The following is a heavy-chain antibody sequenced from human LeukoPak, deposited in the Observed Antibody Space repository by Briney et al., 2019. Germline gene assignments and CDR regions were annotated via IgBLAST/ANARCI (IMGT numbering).Heavy chain of an antibody. CDR3: ARDLIVGATIDY. CDR2: ISSSSSYI. CDR1: GFTFSSYS. Sequence: GGSLRLSCAASGFTFSSYSLNWVRQAPGKGLEWVSSISSSSSYIYYADSVKGRFTISRDNAKNSLYLQMNSLRAEDTAVYYCARDLIVGATIDYWGQGTLVTVSS. V-gene: IGHV3-21*01. J-gene: IGHJ4*02. D-gene: IGHD1-26*01.